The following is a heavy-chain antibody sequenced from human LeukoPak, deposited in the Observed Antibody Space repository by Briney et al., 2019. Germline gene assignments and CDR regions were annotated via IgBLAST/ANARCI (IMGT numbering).Heavy chain of an antibody. D-gene: IGHD5-24*01. V-gene: IGHV4-39*07. CDR3: ARADIDGYHFDY. CDR2: IYYSGGT. Sequence: SETLSLTCTVSGGSISSSSYYWGWIRQPPGKGLEWIGSIYYSGGTYYNPSLMSRLTISVDTSKNQFSLKLGSVTAADTAVYYCARADIDGYHFDYWGQGTLVTVSS. J-gene: IGHJ4*02. CDR1: GGSISSSSYY.